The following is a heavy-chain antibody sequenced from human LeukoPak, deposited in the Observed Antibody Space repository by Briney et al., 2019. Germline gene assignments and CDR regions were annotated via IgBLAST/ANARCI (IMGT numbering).Heavy chain of an antibody. V-gene: IGHV3-11*04. Sequence: GGSLRLSCAASGFSFSDYYMSWIRQAPGKGLEWVSYISSSGSTIYYADSMKGRFTISRGNAKNSLYLQMNSLRAEDTAVYYCAELGITMIGGVWGKGTTVTISS. CDR2: ISSSGSTI. D-gene: IGHD3-10*02. CDR1: GFSFSDYY. J-gene: IGHJ6*04. CDR3: AELGITMIGGV.